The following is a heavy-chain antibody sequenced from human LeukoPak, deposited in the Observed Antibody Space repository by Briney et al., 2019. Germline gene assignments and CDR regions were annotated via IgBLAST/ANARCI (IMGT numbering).Heavy chain of an antibody. CDR3: ARDRDCSSTSCSPYWYFDL. D-gene: IGHD2-2*01. Sequence: GXSISSYYWNWIRQPAGKGLEWIXXXYXXGSTNYNTSLKSRVTMSVGTSKNQFSLKLSSVTAADTAVYYCARDRDCSSTSCSPYWYFDLWGRGTLVTVSS. J-gene: IGHJ2*01. CDR2: XYXXGST. CDR1: GXSISSYY. V-gene: IGHV4-4*07.